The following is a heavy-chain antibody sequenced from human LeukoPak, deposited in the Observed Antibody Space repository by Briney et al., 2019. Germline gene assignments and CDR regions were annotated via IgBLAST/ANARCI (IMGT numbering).Heavy chain of an antibody. J-gene: IGHJ5*02. CDR3: ARVAYYDFWSGYYMVNWFDP. CDR2: INYSGST. Sequence: SETLSLTCAVYGGSFSGYYWSWIRQPPGKGLEWIGEINYSGSTNYNPSLKSRVTISVDTSKNQFSLKLSSVTAADTAVYYCARVAYYDFWSGYYMVNWFDPWGQGTLVTVSS. CDR1: GGSFSGYY. D-gene: IGHD3-3*01. V-gene: IGHV4-34*01.